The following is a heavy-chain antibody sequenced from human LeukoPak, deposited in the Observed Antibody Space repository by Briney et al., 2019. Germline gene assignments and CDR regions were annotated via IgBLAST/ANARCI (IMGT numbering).Heavy chain of an antibody. D-gene: IGHD3-22*01. CDR3: ARRVPPYDGYDSSGYPGESFDI. CDR1: GGSLSSYY. CDR2: IYNSGST. Sequence: PAETLCLTCTVSGGSLSSYYWSWVRQPAGKGLEWIWRIYNSGSTKYNPSLTSRVTISLDTSKNQCLLKLRYVTGAGTAVYSWARRVPPYDGYDSSGYPGESFDIWGQGTMVTVSS. J-gene: IGHJ3*02. V-gene: IGHV4-4*07.